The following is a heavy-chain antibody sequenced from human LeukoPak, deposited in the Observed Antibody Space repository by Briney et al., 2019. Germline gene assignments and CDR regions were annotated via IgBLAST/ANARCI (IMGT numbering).Heavy chain of an antibody. CDR3: AGNWNYRFDP. V-gene: IGHV3-7*01. J-gene: IGHJ5*02. CDR2: IKQDGSQK. Sequence: GGSLRLSCAASGFTFSDYRMSWVRQAPGKGLEWVANIKQDGSQKYYVDSVKGRFSISRDNAKNSLYLQMNSLRAEDTAVYYCAGNWNYRFDPWGQGTLVTVSS. CDR1: GFTFSDYR. D-gene: IGHD1-7*01.